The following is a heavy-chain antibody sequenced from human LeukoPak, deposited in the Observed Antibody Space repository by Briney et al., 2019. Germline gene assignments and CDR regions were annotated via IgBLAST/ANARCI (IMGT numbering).Heavy chain of an antibody. D-gene: IGHD3-9*01. J-gene: IGHJ3*02. CDR2: ISSSGSTI. Sequence: PGGSLRLSCAASGFTFSDYYMSWIRQAPGKGLEWVSYISSSGSTIYYADSVKGRFTISRDNAKNSLYLQMNSLRAEDTAVYYCARPLLRYFDTHAFDIWGQGTMVTVSS. V-gene: IGHV3-11*01. CDR1: GFTFSDYY. CDR3: ARPLLRYFDTHAFDI.